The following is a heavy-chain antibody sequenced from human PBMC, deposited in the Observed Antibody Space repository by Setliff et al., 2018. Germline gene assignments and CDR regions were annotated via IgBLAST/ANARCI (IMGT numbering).Heavy chain of an antibody. J-gene: IGHJ4*02. CDR2: VSPIDDGKL. Sequence: ASVKVSCKASGYSFTSYDINWVRLAAGQGLEWMGWVSPIDDGKLGYAQKFQGRVTITWVTSISTAYMELSSLRSEDTAVYYCVRVTSGRLDFDYWGQGTTVTVSS. CDR3: VRVTSGRLDFDY. V-gene: IGHV1-8*01. D-gene: IGHD6-19*01. CDR1: GYSFTSYD.